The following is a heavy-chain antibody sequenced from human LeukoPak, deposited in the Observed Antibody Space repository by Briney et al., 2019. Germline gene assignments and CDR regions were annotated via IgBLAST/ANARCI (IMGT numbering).Heavy chain of an antibody. CDR1: GGSISSGDYY. CDR2: IYYSGST. D-gene: IGHD3-3*01. Sequence: PSETPSLTCTVSGGSISSGDYYWSWIRQPPGKGLEWIGYIYYSGSTYYNPSLKSRVTISVDTSKNQFSLKLSSVTAADTAVYYCAREGDDFWSGYSLDYWGQGTLVSVSS. CDR3: AREGDDFWSGYSLDY. J-gene: IGHJ4*02. V-gene: IGHV4-30-4*08.